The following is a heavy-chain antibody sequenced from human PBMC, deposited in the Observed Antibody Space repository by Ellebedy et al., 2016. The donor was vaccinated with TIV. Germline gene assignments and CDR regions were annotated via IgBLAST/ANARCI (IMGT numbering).Heavy chain of an antibody. CDR1: GESFSGYY. CDR3: ARGRYVRCFDY. D-gene: IGHD3-16*01. Sequence: MPSETLSLTCAVHGESFSGYYWSWIRQPHGKGLEWIGEINHYGSTNYNPPLKRRVAMSVDTSKNHFSLKLTSVTAADTAVYYCARGRYVRCFDYWGQGALVTVSS. J-gene: IGHJ4*02. CDR2: INHYGST. V-gene: IGHV4-34*01.